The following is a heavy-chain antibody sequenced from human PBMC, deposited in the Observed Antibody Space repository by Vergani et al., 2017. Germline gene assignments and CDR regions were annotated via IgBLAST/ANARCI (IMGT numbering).Heavy chain of an antibody. CDR3: ARALGYCSGGSCYYYYGMDV. D-gene: IGHD2-15*01. Sequence: QVQLVQSGAEVKKPGASVKVSCKASGYTFTGYYMHWVRQAPGQGIEWMGWINPNSGGTNYAQKFQGRVTMTRDTSISTAYMELSRLRSDDTAVYYCARALGYCSGGSCYYYYGMDVWGQGTTVTVSS. CDR1: GYTFTGYY. V-gene: IGHV1-2*02. J-gene: IGHJ6*02. CDR2: INPNSGGT.